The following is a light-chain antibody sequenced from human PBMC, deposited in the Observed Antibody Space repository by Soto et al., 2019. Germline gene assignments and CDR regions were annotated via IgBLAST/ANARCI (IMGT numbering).Light chain of an antibody. Sequence: IVMTQSPATLSVSPGERATLSCRASQSVSSSYLAWYQQKSGQAPRLLIYGAFTRAAGVPARFSGSGSGTEFTLTISSLQSEDSAVYFCQQYANWPKTFGQGTKVDIK. J-gene: IGKJ1*01. V-gene: IGKV3-15*01. CDR2: GAF. CDR3: QQYANWPKT. CDR1: QSVSSSY.